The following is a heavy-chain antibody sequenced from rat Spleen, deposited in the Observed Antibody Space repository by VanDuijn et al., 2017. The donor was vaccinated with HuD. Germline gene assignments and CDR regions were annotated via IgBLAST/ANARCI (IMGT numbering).Heavy chain of an antibody. CDR2: IWGNGSP. D-gene: IGHD1-2*01. Sequence: QVQLKESGPGLVQPSQTLSLTCTVPGFSLTSYAVNWVRQPPGKGLEWMGGIWGNGSPNYNSALKSRLSISRDTSKSQVYLKMNSLQTEDTATYYCARADIGAIYTDGIWGQGVMVTVSS. CDR3: ARADIGAIYTDGI. V-gene: IGHV2-13*01. CDR1: GFSLTSYA. J-gene: IGHJ2*01.